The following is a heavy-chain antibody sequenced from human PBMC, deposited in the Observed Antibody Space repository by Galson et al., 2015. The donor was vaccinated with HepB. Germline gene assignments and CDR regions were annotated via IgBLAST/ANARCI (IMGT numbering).Heavy chain of an antibody. CDR3: ARASYYDILTDKNRGFFSY. J-gene: IGHJ4*02. CDR1: GYTFTSYA. V-gene: IGHV7-4-1*02. CDR2: INTNTGNP. D-gene: IGHD3-9*01. Sequence: SVKVSCKASGYTFTSYAMNWVRQAPGQGLEWMGWINTNTGNPTYAQGFTGRFVFSLDTSVSTAYLQISSLKAEDTAVYYCARASYYDILTDKNRGFFSYWGQGTLVTVSS.